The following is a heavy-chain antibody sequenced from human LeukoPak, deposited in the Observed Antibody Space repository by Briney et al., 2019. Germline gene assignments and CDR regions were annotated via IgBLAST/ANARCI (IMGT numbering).Heavy chain of an antibody. J-gene: IGHJ4*02. CDR2: IYNGRNT. CDR3: AQTTGWPGFDF. D-gene: IGHD6-19*01. Sequence: PSETLSLTCSASGASTSSRYWSWIRQSPGRTLEWIGHIYNGRNTKYNPSLTSRVTISVDTSKNQFSLRMTSVTAADTAIYYCAQTTGWPGFDFCGPGALVTVSS. V-gene: IGHV4-59*08. CDR1: GASTSSRY.